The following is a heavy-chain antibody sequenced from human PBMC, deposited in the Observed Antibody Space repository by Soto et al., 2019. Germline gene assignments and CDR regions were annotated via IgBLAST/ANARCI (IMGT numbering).Heavy chain of an antibody. J-gene: IGHJ4*02. V-gene: IGHV3-23*01. D-gene: IGHD3-10*01. CDR3: ARLWFGDMYYDY. Sequence: PGGSLRLSCAASGFTFNSYAMNWVRQAPGKGLEWVSGISGSGGSTNYADSVKGRFTISRDNSKNTLYLQMNSLRAEDTAVYYCARLWFGDMYYDYWGQGTQVTVSS. CDR2: ISGSGGST. CDR1: GFTFNSYA.